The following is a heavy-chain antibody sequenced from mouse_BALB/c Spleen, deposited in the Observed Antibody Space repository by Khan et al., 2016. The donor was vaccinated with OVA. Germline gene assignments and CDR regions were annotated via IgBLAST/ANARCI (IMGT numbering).Heavy chain of an antibody. CDR1: AYTFTNYG. V-gene: IGHV9-1*02. CDR2: INTYTGEP. J-gene: IGHJ1*01. Sequence: QIQLVQSGPELKKPGETVKISCKASAYTFTNYGMNWVKQAPGKGLKWMGWINTYTGEPTYTDDFKGRFAFSLETSASTAYLQINNLKNEDMATYFCARGASYGYFDVWGAGTTGTVSS. CDR3: ARGASYGYFDV.